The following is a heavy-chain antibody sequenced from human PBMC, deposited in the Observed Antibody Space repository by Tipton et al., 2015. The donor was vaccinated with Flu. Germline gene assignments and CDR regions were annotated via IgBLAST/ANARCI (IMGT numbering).Heavy chain of an antibody. Sequence: SLRLSCEASGFVFNNYWFHWVRQLPGGGMVWVSRIHRDGSLTDYADSVKGRFTISRDTAKNTVYLQMNSLRVDDTAVYYCARDFGYHGTYLDYWGQGTLVTVSS. D-gene: IGHD1-26*01. CDR1: GFVFNNYW. CDR2: IHRDGSLT. V-gene: IGHV3-74*01. J-gene: IGHJ4*02. CDR3: ARDFGYHGTYLDY.